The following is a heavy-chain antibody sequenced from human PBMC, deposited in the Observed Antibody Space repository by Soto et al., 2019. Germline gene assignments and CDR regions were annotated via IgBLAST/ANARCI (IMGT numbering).Heavy chain of an antibody. D-gene: IGHD2-15*01. CDR3: ARDLPPRYCSGGSCYPPYYYYYGMDV. CDR2: INAGNGNT. CDR1: GYTFTSYA. V-gene: IGHV1-3*01. Sequence: GASVKVSCKASGYTFTSYAMHWVRQAPGQRLEWMRWINAGNGNTKYSQKFQGRVTITRDTSASTAYMELSSLRSEDTAVYYCARDLPPRYCSGGSCYPPYYYYYGMDVWGQGTTVTVSS. J-gene: IGHJ6*02.